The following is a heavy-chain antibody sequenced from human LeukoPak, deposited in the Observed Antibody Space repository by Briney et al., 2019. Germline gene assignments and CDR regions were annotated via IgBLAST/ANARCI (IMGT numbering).Heavy chain of an antibody. CDR2: ISAYNGNT. J-gene: IGHJ4*02. Sequence: ASVKVSCKASGYTFTSYGISWVRQAPGQGLEWMGWISAYNGNTNYAQKLQGRVTMTTDTSTSTAYMELRSLRSDDTAVYYCARVSYYDSSGYYTLDYWGQGTLVTVSS. V-gene: IGHV1-18*01. CDR3: ARVSYYDSSGYYTLDY. D-gene: IGHD3-22*01. CDR1: GYTFTSYG.